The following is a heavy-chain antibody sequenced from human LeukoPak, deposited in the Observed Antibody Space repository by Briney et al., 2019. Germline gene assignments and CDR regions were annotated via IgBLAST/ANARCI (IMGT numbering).Heavy chain of an antibody. J-gene: IGHJ6*03. CDR2: IRAKPYGATT. Sequence: PGGSLRLSCTTSGFTFADYPVTWVRQAPGKGLEWVAFIRAKPYGATTEYAASVKGRFIISRDDSKSIAYLQMNSLKTEDTAVFYCACGWRRTKVDYYHYSMDVWGKGTTVIVSS. D-gene: IGHD1-1*01. CDR3: ACGWRRTKVDYYHYSMDV. V-gene: IGHV3-49*04. CDR1: GFTFADYP.